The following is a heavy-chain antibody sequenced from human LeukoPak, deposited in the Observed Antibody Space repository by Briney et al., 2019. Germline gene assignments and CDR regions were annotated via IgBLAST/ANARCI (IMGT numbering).Heavy chain of an antibody. V-gene: IGHV4-4*02. Sequence: SGALSLTCAVSGGSISSSNWWGWGRQPPGKGVGGVGGIYHSGGTNYNPSLKSRVTISVDKSKNQFSLKLSSVTAADTAVYYCARAPEGYCSGGSCYSGLSAFDIWGQGTMVTVSS. CDR1: GGSISSSNW. CDR2: IYHSGGT. CDR3: ARAPEGYCSGGSCYSGLSAFDI. J-gene: IGHJ3*02. D-gene: IGHD2-15*01.